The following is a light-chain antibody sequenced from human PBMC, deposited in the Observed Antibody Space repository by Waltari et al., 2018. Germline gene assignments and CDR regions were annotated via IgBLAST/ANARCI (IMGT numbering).Light chain of an antibody. Sequence: QSALTQPASVSGSPGESITISCTGTSSDVGGHNHVSWYQHHPGKAPKLRIHDVNKPPSCFSNRFSHSKSCNTPSLTISGLHAEDDAHYYCNSFTDSFTWVFGRATKLTVL. CDR2: DVN. V-gene: IGLV2-14*03. CDR1: SSDVGGHNH. CDR3: NSFTDSFTWV. J-gene: IGLJ3*02.